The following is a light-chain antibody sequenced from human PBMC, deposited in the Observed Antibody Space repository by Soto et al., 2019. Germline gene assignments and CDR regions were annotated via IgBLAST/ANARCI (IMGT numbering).Light chain of an antibody. J-gene: IGKJ2*01. CDR3: QQYYSYPYT. Sequence: AIRMTQSPSSFSASTGDRVTITCRASQGISSYLAWYQQKPGTAPKLLIYAASTLQSGVPSRFSGSGSGTDFTLTISCLQSEDFATYYCQQYYSYPYTSGQGTKLEIK. CDR1: QGISSY. CDR2: AAS. V-gene: IGKV1-8*01.